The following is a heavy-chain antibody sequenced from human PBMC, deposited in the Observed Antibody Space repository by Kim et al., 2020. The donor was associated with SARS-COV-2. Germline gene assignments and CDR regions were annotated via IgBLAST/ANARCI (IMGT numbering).Heavy chain of an antibody. CDR3: ARGGVPVFGVPFDP. D-gene: IGHD3-3*01. Sequence: SETLSLTCAVYGGSFSGYYWSWIRQPPGKGLEWIGEINHSGSTNYNPSLKSRVTISVDTSKNQFSLKLSSVTAADTAVYYCARGGVPVFGVPFDPWGQGTLVTVSS. V-gene: IGHV4-34*01. CDR1: GGSFSGYY. J-gene: IGHJ5*02. CDR2: INHSGST.